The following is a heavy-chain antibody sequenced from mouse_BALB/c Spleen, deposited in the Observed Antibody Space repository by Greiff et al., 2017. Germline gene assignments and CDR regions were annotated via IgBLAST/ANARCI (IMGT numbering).Heavy chain of an antibody. CDR1: GFSLTGYG. Sequence: QVQLKESGPGLVAPSQSLSITCTVSGFSLTGYGVNWVRQPPGKGLEWLGMIWGDGSTDYNSALKSRLSISKDNSKSQVVLKMNSLQTDDTARYYCARADYYGYAMDYWGQGTSVTVAS. CDR3: ARADYYGYAMDY. V-gene: IGHV2-6-7*01. J-gene: IGHJ4*01. CDR2: IWGDGST. D-gene: IGHD1-1*01.